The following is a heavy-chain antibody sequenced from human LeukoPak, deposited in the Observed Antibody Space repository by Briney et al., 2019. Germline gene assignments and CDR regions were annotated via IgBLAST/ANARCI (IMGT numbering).Heavy chain of an antibody. Sequence: ASVKVSCKASGYTFTGYYMHWVRQAPGQGLEWMGWINPNSGGTNYAQKFQGRVTMTRDTSISTAYMELSRLRSDDTAVYYCARDSPYYYDSSGYSGFDYWGQGTLVTVSS. CDR1: GYTFTGYY. CDR2: INPNSGGT. V-gene: IGHV1-2*02. D-gene: IGHD3-22*01. CDR3: ARDSPYYYDSSGYSGFDY. J-gene: IGHJ4*02.